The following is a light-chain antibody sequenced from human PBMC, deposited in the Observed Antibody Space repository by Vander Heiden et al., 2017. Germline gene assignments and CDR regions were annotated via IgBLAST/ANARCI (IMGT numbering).Light chain of an antibody. V-gene: IGLV1-47*01. Sequence: QSVLTQPPSASGTPGQRVTISCSGSSSNIGSNYVYWYQQLPVTAPKLLIYRNNQRRSGVPDRFSGSKSGTSASLASSGLRSEDEADYYCAAWDDSLSGWVFGGGTKLTVL. CDR1: SSNIGSNY. CDR3: AAWDDSLSGWV. CDR2: RNN. J-gene: IGLJ3*02.